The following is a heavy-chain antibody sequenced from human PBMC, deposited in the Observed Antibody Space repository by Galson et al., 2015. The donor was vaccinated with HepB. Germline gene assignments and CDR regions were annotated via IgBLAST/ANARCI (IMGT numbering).Heavy chain of an antibody. Sequence: SLRLSCADSGFTFSSYGMHWVRPAPGKGLEWVAVISCDGRNKYYADSVKGRFTISRDNSKNTLYLQMNSLRAEDTAVYYCARDLFPYGHERPDYWGQGTLVTVSS. V-gene: IGHV3-30*03. J-gene: IGHJ4*02. CDR3: ARDLFPYGHERPDY. CDR1: GFTFSSYG. CDR2: ISCDGRNK. D-gene: IGHD3-10*01.